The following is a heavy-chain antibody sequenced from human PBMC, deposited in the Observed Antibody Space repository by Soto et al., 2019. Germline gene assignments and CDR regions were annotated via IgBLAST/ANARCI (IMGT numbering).Heavy chain of an antibody. D-gene: IGHD1-7*01. CDR1: GFTFSSYA. CDR2: ISYDGSNK. CDR3: ARAQSRIGITGTFYYYGMDV. V-gene: IGHV3-30-3*01. J-gene: IGHJ6*02. Sequence: GGSLRLSCAASGFTFSSYAMHWVRQAPGKGLEWVAVISYDGSNKYYADSVKGRFTISRDNSKNTLYLQMNSLRAEDTAVYYCARAQSRIGITGTFYYYGMDVWGQGTTVTVSS.